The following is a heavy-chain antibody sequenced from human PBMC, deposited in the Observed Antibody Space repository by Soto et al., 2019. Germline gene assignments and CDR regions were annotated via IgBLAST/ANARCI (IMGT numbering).Heavy chain of an antibody. J-gene: IGHJ4*02. Sequence: QVQLVESGGGVVQPGRSLRLSCAASGFTFSSYAMHWVRQAPGKGLEWVAVISYDGSNKYYADSVKGRFTISRDNSKNTLYLQMNGLRAEDTAVYYCARDRWIQLWTDYWGQGTLVTVSS. CDR1: GFTFSSYA. CDR3: ARDRWIQLWTDY. V-gene: IGHV3-30-3*01. D-gene: IGHD5-18*01. CDR2: ISYDGSNK.